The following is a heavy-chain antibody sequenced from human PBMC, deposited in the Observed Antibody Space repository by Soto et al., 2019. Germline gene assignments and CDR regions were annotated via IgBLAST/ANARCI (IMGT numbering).Heavy chain of an antibody. V-gene: IGHV4-59*08. J-gene: IGHJ4*02. CDR3: ARWVMGLYGDRYYFDY. Sequence: SETLSLTCTVSGGSISSYYWSWIRQPPGKGLEWIGYIYYSGSTNYNPSLKSRVTISVDTSKNQFSLKLSSVTAADTAVYYCARWVMGLYGDRYYFDYWGQGTLVTVSS. CDR1: GGSISSYY. D-gene: IGHD4-17*01. CDR2: IYYSGST.